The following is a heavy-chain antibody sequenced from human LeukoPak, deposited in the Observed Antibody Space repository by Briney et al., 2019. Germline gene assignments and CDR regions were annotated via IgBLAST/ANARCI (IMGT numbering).Heavy chain of an antibody. J-gene: IGHJ5*02. Sequence: ASVKVSCKASGYRFTSYDMHWVRQAPGQGLEWMGIINPSGGSTSYAQRFQGRVAMTRDTSTTTVYMELRSLRSDDTAVYYCARDKKISTVTPNWFDPWGQGTLVTVSS. CDR2: INPSGGST. V-gene: IGHV1-46*01. D-gene: IGHD4-17*01. CDR3: ARDKKISTVTPNWFDP. CDR1: GYRFTSYD.